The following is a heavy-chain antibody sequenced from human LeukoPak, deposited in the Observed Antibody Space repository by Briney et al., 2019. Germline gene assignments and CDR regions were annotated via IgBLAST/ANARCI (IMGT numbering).Heavy chain of an antibody. Sequence: SQTLSLTCAVSGGSISSGGYSWSWIRQPPGKGLEWIGEINHSGSTNYNPSLKSRVTISVDTSKNQFSLKLSSVTAADTAVYYCARVYSAPHSSGGYDYWAQEPLVTVSS. D-gene: IGHD6-19*01. CDR2: INHSGST. V-gene: IGHV4-30-2*01. CDR3: ARVYSAPHSSGGYDY. J-gene: IGHJ4*02. CDR1: GGSISSGGYS.